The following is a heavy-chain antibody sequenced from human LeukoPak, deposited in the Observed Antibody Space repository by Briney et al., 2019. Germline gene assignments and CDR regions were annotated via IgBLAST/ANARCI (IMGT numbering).Heavy chain of an antibody. CDR3: ARDKGMVRGVIINYFDY. J-gene: IGHJ4*02. D-gene: IGHD3-10*01. V-gene: IGHV1-18*01. CDR2: ISAYNGNT. Sequence: ASVKVSCRASGYTFTSYGISWVRQAPGQGLEWMGWISAYNGNTNYAQKLQGRVTMTTDTSTSTAYMELRSLRSDDTDVYYCARDKGMVRGVIINYFDYWGQGTLVTVSS. CDR1: GYTFTSYG.